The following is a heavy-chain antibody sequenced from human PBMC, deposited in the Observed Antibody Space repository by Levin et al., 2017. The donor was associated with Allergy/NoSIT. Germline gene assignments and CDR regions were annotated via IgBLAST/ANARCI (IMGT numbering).Heavy chain of an antibody. CDR3: ASWAMYHYDRSAFDYVYYAMDV. CDR2: ISAGGNYI. CDR1: GILFSSYD. J-gene: IGHJ6*02. D-gene: IGHD3-22*01. V-gene: IGHV3-21*01. Sequence: GESLKISCAASGILFSSYDMNWVRQAPGKGLEWVSSISAGGNYIYYADSLKGRFTISRDNAKNSLFLQMNSLRAEDTAVYYCASWAMYHYDRSAFDYVYYAMDVWGQGTTVTVSS.